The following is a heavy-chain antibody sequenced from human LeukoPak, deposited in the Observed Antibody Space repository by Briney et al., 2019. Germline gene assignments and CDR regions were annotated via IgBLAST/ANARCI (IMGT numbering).Heavy chain of an antibody. CDR1: GFTFSSYS. CDR3: ARHLDYDSSGYYYYFDY. D-gene: IGHD3-22*01. Sequence: GSLRLSCAASGFTFSSYSMNWIRQPPGKGLEWIGSIYYSGSTYYNPSLKSRVTISVDTSKNQFSLKLSSVTAADTAVYYCARHLDYDSSGYYYYFDYWGQGTLVTVSS. V-gene: IGHV4-39*01. CDR2: IYYSGST. J-gene: IGHJ4*02.